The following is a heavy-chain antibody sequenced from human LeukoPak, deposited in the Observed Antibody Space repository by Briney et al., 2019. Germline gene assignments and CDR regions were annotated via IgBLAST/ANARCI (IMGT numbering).Heavy chain of an antibody. D-gene: IGHD3/OR15-3a*01. CDR3: ARDHRAIIGHFDY. J-gene: IGHJ4*02. CDR1: GFTFSTYW. Sequence: GGSLRLSCAASGFTFSTYWMHWVRQAPGKGLVWVSRINSDGSSTSYADSVKGRFTISRDNAKNTLYLQMNSLRAEDTAVYYCARDHRAIIGHFDYWGQGTLVTVSS. CDR2: INSDGSST. V-gene: IGHV3-74*01.